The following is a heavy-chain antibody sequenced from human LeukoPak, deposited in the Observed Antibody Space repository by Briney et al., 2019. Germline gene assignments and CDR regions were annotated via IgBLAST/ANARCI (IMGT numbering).Heavy chain of an antibody. CDR3: ARGGEFYYDSSGYPGDY. Sequence: GGSLRLSCVASGFTFSSYWMSWVRQAPGKGLEWVANIKQDGSEKYYVDSVRGRFTISRDNVKNSLYLQMNSLRAEDTAVYYCARGGEFYYDSSGYPGDYWGQGTLVTVSS. CDR2: IKQDGSEK. V-gene: IGHV3-7*01. J-gene: IGHJ4*02. D-gene: IGHD3-22*01. CDR1: GFTFSSYW.